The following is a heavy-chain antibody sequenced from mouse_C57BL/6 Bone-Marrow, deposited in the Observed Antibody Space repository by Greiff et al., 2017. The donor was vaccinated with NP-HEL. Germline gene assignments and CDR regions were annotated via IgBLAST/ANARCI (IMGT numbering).Heavy chain of an antibody. V-gene: IGHV3-6*01. J-gene: IGHJ4*01. D-gene: IGHD2-4*01. Sequence: EVKLQESGPGLVKPSQSLSLTCSVTGYSITSGYYWNWIRQFPGNKLEWMGYISYDGSNNYNPSLKNRISITRDTSKNQFFLKLNSVTTEDTATYYCARGGLRRYAMDYWGQGTSVTVSS. CDR2: ISYDGSN. CDR3: ARGGLRRYAMDY. CDR1: GYSITSGYY.